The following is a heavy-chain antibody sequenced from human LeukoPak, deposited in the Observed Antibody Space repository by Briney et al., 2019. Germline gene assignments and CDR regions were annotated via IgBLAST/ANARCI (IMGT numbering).Heavy chain of an antibody. D-gene: IGHD3-22*01. Sequence: NAGNGNTKYSQKFQGRVTITRDTSASTAYMELSSLRSEDTAVYYCARGSYDSSGYYHLEDYWGQGTLVTVSS. J-gene: IGHJ4*02. CDR3: ARGSYDSSGYYHLEDY. CDR2: NAGNGNT. V-gene: IGHV1-3*01.